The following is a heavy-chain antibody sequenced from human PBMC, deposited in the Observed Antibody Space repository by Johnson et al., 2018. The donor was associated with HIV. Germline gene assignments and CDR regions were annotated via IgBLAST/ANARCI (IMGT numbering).Heavy chain of an antibody. Sequence: VQLVESGGGLVQPGGSLRLSCAASGFTVSSNYMNWVRQAPGKGLEWVSVIYSGGSTFYADSVKGRFTISRDNSKNTLYLQMNSLRAEDTAVYYCARVSSSSSFDAFDIWGQGTMVTVSS. D-gene: IGHD6-6*01. V-gene: IGHV3-66*01. CDR3: ARVSSSSSFDAFDI. CDR1: GFTVSSNY. J-gene: IGHJ3*02. CDR2: IYSGGST.